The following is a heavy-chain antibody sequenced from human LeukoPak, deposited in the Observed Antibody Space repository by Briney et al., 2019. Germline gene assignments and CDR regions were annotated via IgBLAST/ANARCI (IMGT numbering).Heavy chain of an antibody. CDR2: IYSGPTT. CDR3: ARDGNQRSLAY. Sequence: PGGSLRLSCAASGFTVSSNYMSWVRQAPGKGLEWVSVIYSGPTTYYADSAKGRFTISRDNSKNTLYLQMNSLRAEDTAVYYCARDGNQRSLAYWGQGTLVTVSS. D-gene: IGHD1-14*01. CDR1: GFTVSSNY. J-gene: IGHJ4*02. V-gene: IGHV3-66*01.